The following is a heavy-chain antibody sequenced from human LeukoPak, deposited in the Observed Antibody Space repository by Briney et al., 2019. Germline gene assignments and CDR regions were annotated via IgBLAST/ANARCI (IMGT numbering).Heavy chain of an antibody. CDR3: ARGDSSGYSRLDY. D-gene: IGHD3-22*01. V-gene: IGHV4-31*03. Sequence: PSETLSLTCTVSGGSISSGGYYWSWIRQHPGKGLEWIGYIYYSGSTYYNPSLKSRVTISVDTSKNQLSLKLSSVTAADTAVYYCARGDSSGYSRLDYWGQGTLVTVSS. J-gene: IGHJ4*02. CDR1: GGSISSGGYY. CDR2: IYYSGST.